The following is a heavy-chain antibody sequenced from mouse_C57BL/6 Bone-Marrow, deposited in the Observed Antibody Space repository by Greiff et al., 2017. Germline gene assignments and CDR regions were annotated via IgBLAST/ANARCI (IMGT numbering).Heavy chain of an antibody. CDR2: ISSGSSTI. Sequence: DVHLVESGGGLVKPGGSLKLSCAASGFTFSDYGMHWVRQAPEKGLEWVAYISSGSSTIYYADTVKGRFTISRDNAKNTLFLQMTSLRSEDTSMYYCASGGTPFAYWGQGTLVTVSA. CDR3: ASGGTPFAY. D-gene: IGHD3-3*01. J-gene: IGHJ3*01. CDR1: GFTFSDYG. V-gene: IGHV5-17*01.